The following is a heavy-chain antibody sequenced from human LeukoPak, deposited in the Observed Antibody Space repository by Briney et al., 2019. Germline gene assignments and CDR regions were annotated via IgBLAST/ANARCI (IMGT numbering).Heavy chain of an antibody. CDR3: ARLNLGSSGPPG. D-gene: IGHD3-22*01. Sequence: PGGSLRLSCAASGFTVSSNYMSWVRQAPGKGLEWVSVIYSGGNTYYADSVKGRFTISRDNSKNTLYLQMNSLRAEDTAVYYCARLNLGSSGPPGWGQGTLVTVSS. CDR2: IYSGGNT. V-gene: IGHV3-53*01. CDR1: GFTVSSNY. J-gene: IGHJ4*02.